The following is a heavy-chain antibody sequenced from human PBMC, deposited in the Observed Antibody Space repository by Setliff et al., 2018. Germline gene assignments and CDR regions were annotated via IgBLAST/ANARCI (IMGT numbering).Heavy chain of an antibody. CDR1: GDSMNDNH. CDR3: AAVGTAAGGGWFDP. CDR2: IYTSGGT. D-gene: IGHD2-15*01. J-gene: IGHJ5*02. Sequence: SETLSLTCNVSGDSMNDNHWAWIRQPPGKGLEWIGYIYTSGGTNYNPSLKSRMTISVDMSKNQFSPKLSSATAADTAVYFCAAVGTAAGGGWFDPWGRGTLVTVSS. V-gene: IGHV4-4*08.